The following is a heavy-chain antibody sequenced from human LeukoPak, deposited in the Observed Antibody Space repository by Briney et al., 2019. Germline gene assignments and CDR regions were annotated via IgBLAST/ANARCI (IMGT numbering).Heavy chain of an antibody. D-gene: IGHD1-7*01. CDR2: INDSGRA. CDR3: ARRWNYGRNYYIDV. V-gene: IGHV4-34*01. J-gene: IGHJ6*03. Sequence: SETLSLTCAVYGGSFSNYYWSWIRQPPGKGLEWIGEINDSGRANYNPSLMSRATVSVDTSKNQFSLRLTSVTATDTAVYYCARRWNYGRNYYIDVWGNGATVSVSS. CDR1: GGSFSNYY.